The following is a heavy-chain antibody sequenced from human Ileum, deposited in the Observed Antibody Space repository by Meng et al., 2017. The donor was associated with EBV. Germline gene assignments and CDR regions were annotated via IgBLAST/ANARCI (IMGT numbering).Heavy chain of an antibody. V-gene: IGHV4-61*01. CDR2: KSYSGNT. CDR1: GGSVTSACFC. D-gene: IGHD2-8*01. Sequence: PQVSGPGLAKPSESVSLSCSASGGSVTSACFCWTRMRHPQGQGRTWIGYKSYSGNTNSGPPRESRIPISVDKYKNQLFLKLSPETAADTYFYYCVVDANSGCDYWGQGTLVTVSS. J-gene: IGHJ4*02. CDR3: VVDANSGCDY.